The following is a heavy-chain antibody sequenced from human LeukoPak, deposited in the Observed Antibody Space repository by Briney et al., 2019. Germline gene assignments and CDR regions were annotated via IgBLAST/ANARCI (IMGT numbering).Heavy chain of an antibody. CDR1: GYTFTGYY. Sequence: ASVKVSFKASGYTFTGYYMHWVRQAPGQGLEWMGWINPNSGGTNYAQKFQGRVTMTRDTSISTAYMELSRLRSDDTAVYYCARDLGYCSSTSCYSGILGYWGQGTLATVSS. CDR3: ARDLGYCSSTSCYSGILGY. CDR2: INPNSGGT. D-gene: IGHD2-2*01. J-gene: IGHJ4*02. V-gene: IGHV1-2*02.